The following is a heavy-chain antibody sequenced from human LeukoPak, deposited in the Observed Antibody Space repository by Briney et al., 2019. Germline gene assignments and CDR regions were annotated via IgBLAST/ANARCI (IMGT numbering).Heavy chain of an antibody. D-gene: IGHD6-19*01. J-gene: IGHJ6*02. V-gene: IGHV3-30*18. Sequence: GGSLRLSCAASGFTFSSYGMHWVRQAPGKGLEWVAVISYDGSNKYYADSVKGRFTISRDNSKNTLYLQMNSLRAEDTAVYYCAKDQGGAVAGMTYYYYGMDVWGQGTTVTVSS. CDR3: AKDQGGAVAGMTYYYYGMDV. CDR2: ISYDGSNK. CDR1: GFTFSSYG.